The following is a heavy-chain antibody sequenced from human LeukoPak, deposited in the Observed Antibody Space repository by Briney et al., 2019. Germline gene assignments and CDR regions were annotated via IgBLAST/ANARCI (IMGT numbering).Heavy chain of an antibody. CDR2: ISGSGGST. Sequence: PGGSLRLSCAASGFTFGSYAMSWVRQAPGKGLEWVSAISGSGGSTYYADSVKGRLTISRDNSKNTLYLQMNSLRAEDTAVYYCARVVDHDYGDYYLDYWGQGTLVTVSS. CDR1: GFTFGSYA. J-gene: IGHJ4*02. D-gene: IGHD4-17*01. V-gene: IGHV3-23*01. CDR3: ARVVDHDYGDYYLDY.